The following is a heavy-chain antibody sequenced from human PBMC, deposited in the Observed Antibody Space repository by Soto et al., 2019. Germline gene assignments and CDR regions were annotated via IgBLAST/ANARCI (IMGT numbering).Heavy chain of an antibody. V-gene: IGHV3-9*01. CDR1: GFTLDDYA. Sequence: GGSLRLSCAASGFTLDDYAMHWVRQVPGKGLEWVSGINWNSGSIGYGDSVKGRFAISRDNAKNSLHLQMNSLSTEDTAFYYCVKDESINWYSGHFRHWGQGTLFTVSS. CDR3: VKDESINWYSGHFRH. CDR2: INWNSGSI. J-gene: IGHJ1*01. D-gene: IGHD6-13*01.